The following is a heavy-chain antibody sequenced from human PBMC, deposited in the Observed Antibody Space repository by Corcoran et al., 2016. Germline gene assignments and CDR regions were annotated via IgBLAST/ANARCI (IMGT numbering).Heavy chain of an antibody. J-gene: IGHJ6*02. CDR1: GYTFTSYG. Sequence: QVQLVQSGAEVKKPGASVKVSCKASGYTFTSYGISWVRQAPGQGLEWMGWISAYNGNTNYAQKLQGRVTMTTDTSTSTDYMELRSLKSDDQAVYFCARFVSFDSSGWLNYYYGMDVWGQGTTVTVSS. CDR2: ISAYNGNT. D-gene: IGHD6-19*01. CDR3: ARFVSFDSSGWLNYYYGMDV. V-gene: IGHV1-18*01.